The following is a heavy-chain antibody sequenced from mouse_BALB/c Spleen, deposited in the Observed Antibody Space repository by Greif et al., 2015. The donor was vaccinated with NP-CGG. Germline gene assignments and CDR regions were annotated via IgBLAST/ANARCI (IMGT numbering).Heavy chain of an antibody. D-gene: IGHD2-4*01. CDR2: ISSGGGNT. CDR1: GFTFSNYT. V-gene: IGHV5-9*03. J-gene: IGHJ4*01. Sequence: EVKLMESGGDLVKPGGSLKLSCAASGFTFSNYTMSWVRQTPEKRLEWVATISSGGGNTYYPDSVKGRFTISRDNAKNNLYLQMSSLRSEDTALYCFARWAMISTMDYWGQGTSVTVSS. CDR3: ARWAMISTMDY.